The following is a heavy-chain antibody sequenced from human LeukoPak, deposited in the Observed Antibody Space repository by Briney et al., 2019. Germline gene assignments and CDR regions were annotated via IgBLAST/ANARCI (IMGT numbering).Heavy chain of an antibody. CDR2: ISSSGSTI. J-gene: IGHJ4*02. V-gene: IGHV3-11*04. CDR1: GFTFSASY. D-gene: IGHD6-19*01. CDR3: ASDSGWYDY. Sequence: PGGSLRLSCAASGFTFSASYMNWVRQAPGKGLEWVSYISSSGSTIYYADSVKGRFTISRDNAKNSLYLQMNSLRAEDTAVYYCASDSGWYDYWGQGTLVTVSS.